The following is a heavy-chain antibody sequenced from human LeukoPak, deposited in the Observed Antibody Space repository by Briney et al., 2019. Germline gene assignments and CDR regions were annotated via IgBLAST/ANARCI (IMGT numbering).Heavy chain of an antibody. D-gene: IGHD2-2*01. Sequence: ASVKVSCKXSGGTFSSYAISWVRQAPGQGLEWMGGISPIFGTANYSQKFQGRVTITADESTSTAYMELSSLRSEDTAVYYCARDEICSSTSCSQGFDPWGQGTLVTVSS. J-gene: IGHJ5*02. CDR2: ISPIFGTA. CDR3: ARDEICSSTSCSQGFDP. V-gene: IGHV1-69*01. CDR1: GGTFSSYA.